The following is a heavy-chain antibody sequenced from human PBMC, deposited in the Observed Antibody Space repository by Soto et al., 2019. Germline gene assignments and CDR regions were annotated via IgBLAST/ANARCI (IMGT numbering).Heavy chain of an antibody. Sequence: PGGSLRLSCAASGFTFSSYAMSWVRQAPGKGLEWVSAISGSGGSTYYADSVKGRFTISRDNSKNTLYPQMNSLRAEDTAVYYCATSRYNWNYIYFDYWGQGTMVTVSS. CDR2: ISGSGGST. V-gene: IGHV3-23*01. CDR3: ATSRYNWNYIYFDY. CDR1: GFTFSSYA. J-gene: IGHJ4*02. D-gene: IGHD1-7*01.